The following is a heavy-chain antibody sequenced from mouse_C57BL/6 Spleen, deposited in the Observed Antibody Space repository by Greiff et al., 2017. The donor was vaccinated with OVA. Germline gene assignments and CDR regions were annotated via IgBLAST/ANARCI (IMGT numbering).Heavy chain of an antibody. Sequence: QVQLQQPGAELVKPGASVKLSCKASGYTFTSYWMHWVKQRPGRGLEWIGRIDTNSGGIKYNEKFKSKATLTVDKPSSTAYMQLSSLTSEDSSVYYCARSGTGTRYFDYWGQGTTLTVAS. CDR2: IDTNSGGI. J-gene: IGHJ2*01. CDR3: ARSGTGTRYFDY. CDR1: GYTFTSYW. V-gene: IGHV1-72*01. D-gene: IGHD4-1*01.